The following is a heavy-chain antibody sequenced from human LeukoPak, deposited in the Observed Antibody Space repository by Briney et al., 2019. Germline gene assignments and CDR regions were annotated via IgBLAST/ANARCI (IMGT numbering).Heavy chain of an antibody. CDR2: IYISGST. Sequence: SETLSLTCSVSGASINSHYWTWIRQPAGKGLEWIGRIYISGSTNYSPSLKSRVTMSVDTSKNQFSLKLTSVTAADTAVYYCARATYDSSGYYCDSWGQGTLVTVSS. J-gene: IGHJ4*02. V-gene: IGHV4-4*07. D-gene: IGHD3-22*01. CDR3: ARATYDSSGYYCDS. CDR1: GASINSHY.